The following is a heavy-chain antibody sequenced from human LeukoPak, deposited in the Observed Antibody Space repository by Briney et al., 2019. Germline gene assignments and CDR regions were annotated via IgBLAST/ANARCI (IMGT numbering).Heavy chain of an antibody. J-gene: IGHJ4*02. V-gene: IGHV4-30-4*01. CDR3: ASSVVTPSPALDY. CDR1: GGSISSGDYY. D-gene: IGHD4-23*01. CDR2: IYYSGST. Sequence: SETLSLTCTVSGGSISSGDYYWSWIRQPPGKGLEWIGYIYYSGSTYYNPSLKSRVTISVDTSKNQLSLKLSSVTAADTAVYYCASSVVTPSPALDYWGQGTLVTVSS.